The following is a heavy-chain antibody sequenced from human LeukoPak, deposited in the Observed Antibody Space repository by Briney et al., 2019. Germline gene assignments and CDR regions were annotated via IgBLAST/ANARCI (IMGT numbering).Heavy chain of an antibody. V-gene: IGHV4-31*03. J-gene: IGHJ4*02. CDR1: GGSISGGDYY. CDR2: IYYSGST. D-gene: IGHD5-12*01. Sequence: SETLSLTCTVSGGSISGGDYYWRWLRQHPGKGLEWIGYIYYSGSTYYNPSLKSRLTISVDTSKSQFSLRLSSVTAADTAVYYCARRRDRGYDFDYWGQGTLVTVSS. CDR3: ARRRDRGYDFDY.